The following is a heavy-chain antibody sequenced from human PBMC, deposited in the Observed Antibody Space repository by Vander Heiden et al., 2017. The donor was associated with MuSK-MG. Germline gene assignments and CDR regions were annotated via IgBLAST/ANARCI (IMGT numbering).Heavy chain of an antibody. J-gene: IGHJ5*02. Sequence: EVQLVESGGGLVKPGGSLRLSCAASGFTFSSYSMNWVRQAPGKGLEWVSSISSSRRYIDDADSVKGRFTISRDNAKNSLYLKMNSLRAEDTAVDYCARGESWFDPWGQGTLVTVSS. CDR2: ISSSRRYI. CDR1: GFTFSSYS. V-gene: IGHV3-21*03. CDR3: ARGESWFDP.